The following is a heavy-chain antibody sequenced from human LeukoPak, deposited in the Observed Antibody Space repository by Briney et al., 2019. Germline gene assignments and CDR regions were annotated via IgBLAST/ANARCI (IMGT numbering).Heavy chain of an antibody. J-gene: IGHJ4*02. Sequence: GGSLRLSCAASGFTFSSYSMNWVRQAPGKGLEWVSSISTSSTFIYYADSVKGRFTISRDNAKNSLYLQMNSLRAEDTAVYYCARVGYTSGWFRDWGQGTLVTVSS. CDR1: GFTFSSYS. CDR2: ISTSSTFI. CDR3: ARVGYTSGWFRD. V-gene: IGHV3-21*01. D-gene: IGHD6-19*01.